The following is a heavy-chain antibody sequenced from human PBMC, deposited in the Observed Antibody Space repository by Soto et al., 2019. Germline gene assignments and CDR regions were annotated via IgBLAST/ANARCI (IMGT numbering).Heavy chain of an antibody. CDR1: GGTFSSYA. Sequence: GASVKVSCKASGGTFSSYAISWVRQAPGQGLEWMGGIIPIFGTANCAQKFQGRVTITADESTSTAYMELSSLRSEDTAVYYCARGTGYSSGWFHYFDYWGQGTLVTVSS. J-gene: IGHJ4*02. V-gene: IGHV1-69*13. D-gene: IGHD6-19*01. CDR3: ARGTGYSSGWFHYFDY. CDR2: IIPIFGTA.